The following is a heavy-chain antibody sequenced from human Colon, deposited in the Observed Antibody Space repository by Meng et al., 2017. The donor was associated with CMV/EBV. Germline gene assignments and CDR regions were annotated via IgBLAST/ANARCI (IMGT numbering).Heavy chain of an antibody. Sequence: GESLKISCAASGFVFRSYGMHWVRQAPGKGLEWVANIGFNGINKYYADSVKGRFSVSRDNSKNTVDLQMDSLRGEDAAIYYCARASNTSFDPWGQGTRVTVSS. CDR3: ARASNTSFDP. CDR1: GFVFRSYG. CDR2: IGFNGINK. D-gene: IGHD2/OR15-2a*01. J-gene: IGHJ5*02. V-gene: IGHV3-30*02.